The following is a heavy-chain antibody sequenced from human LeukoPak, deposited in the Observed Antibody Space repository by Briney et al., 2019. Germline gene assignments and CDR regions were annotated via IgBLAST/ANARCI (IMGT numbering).Heavy chain of an antibody. D-gene: IGHD6-13*01. Sequence: GGSLRLSCAASGFTFSSYAMSWVRQAPGKGQELVSAISGSGGSTYYADSVKGRFTISTDNSKNTLYLQMNSLRAEDTSVYYCAKAHSSSWYSGLFDYWGQGTLVTVSS. CDR1: GFTFSSYA. CDR2: ISGSGGST. CDR3: AKAHSSSWYSGLFDY. V-gene: IGHV3-23*01. J-gene: IGHJ4*02.